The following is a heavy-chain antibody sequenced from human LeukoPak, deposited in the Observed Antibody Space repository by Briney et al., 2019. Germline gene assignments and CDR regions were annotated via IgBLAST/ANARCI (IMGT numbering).Heavy chain of an antibody. CDR1: GGSFSGYY. CDR3: ARVIDYDSSGYYLGY. Sequence: SETLSLTCAVYGGSFSGYYWSWIRQPPGKGLEWIGEINDSGSTSCSPSLKSRVSISVDTSKDQFSLKLSSVTAADTAVYYCARVIDYDSSGYYLGYWDQGTRVTVSS. J-gene: IGHJ4*02. D-gene: IGHD3-22*01. CDR2: INDSGST. V-gene: IGHV4-34*01.